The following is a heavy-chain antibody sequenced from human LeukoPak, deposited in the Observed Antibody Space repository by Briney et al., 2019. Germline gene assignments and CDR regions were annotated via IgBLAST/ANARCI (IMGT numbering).Heavy chain of an antibody. D-gene: IGHD6-6*01. Sequence: SVKVSCKASGGTFSSYAISWVRQAPGQGLEWMGRIIPIFGTANYAQKFQGRVTITTDESTSAAYMELSSLRSEDTAVYYCARSVGLGSWYFDLWGRGTLVTVSS. CDR3: ARSVGLGSWYFDL. CDR2: IIPIFGTA. CDR1: GGTFSSYA. V-gene: IGHV1-69*05. J-gene: IGHJ2*01.